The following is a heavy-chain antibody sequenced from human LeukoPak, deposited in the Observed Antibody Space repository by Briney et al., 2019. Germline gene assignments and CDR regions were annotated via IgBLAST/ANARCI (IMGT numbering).Heavy chain of an antibody. CDR3: AREGDYYDSSGYYWTTPPDY. D-gene: IGHD3-22*01. J-gene: IGHJ4*02. CDR1: GGSISSYY. Sequence: PSETLSLTCTVSGGSISSYYWSWIRQPPGKGLEWIGYIYYSGSTNYNPSLKSRVTISVDTPKNQFSLKLSSVTAADTAVYYCAREGDYYDSSGYYWTTPPDYWGQGTLVTVSS. V-gene: IGHV4-59*01. CDR2: IYYSGST.